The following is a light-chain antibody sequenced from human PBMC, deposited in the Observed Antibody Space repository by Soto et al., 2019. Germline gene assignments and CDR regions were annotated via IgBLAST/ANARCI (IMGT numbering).Light chain of an antibody. CDR1: QSVSSSY. J-gene: IGKJ1*01. V-gene: IGKV3-20*01. CDR3: KHYGSSLWT. Sequence: ELVLTQSPGSLSLSPGERATLSCRASQSVSSSYLAWYQQKPGQAPRLLISGASSRATGIPDRFSGSGSGKDLTLTISRLEPEDFAVYFCKHYGSSLWTFGQGTKVDIX. CDR2: GAS.